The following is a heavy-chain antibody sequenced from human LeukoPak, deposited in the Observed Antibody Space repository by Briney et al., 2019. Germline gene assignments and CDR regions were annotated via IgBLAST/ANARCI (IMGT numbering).Heavy chain of an antibody. CDR3: ARDSSSWTSYWYFDL. CDR1: GGSISSYY. CDR2: IYTSGST. D-gene: IGHD6-13*01. Sequence: SETPSLTCTVSGGSISSYYWSWIRQPAGKGLEWIGRIYTSGSTNYNPSLKSRVTISVDTSKNQFSLKLSSVTAADTAVYYCARDSSSWTSYWYFDLWGRGTLVTVSS. J-gene: IGHJ2*01. V-gene: IGHV4-4*07.